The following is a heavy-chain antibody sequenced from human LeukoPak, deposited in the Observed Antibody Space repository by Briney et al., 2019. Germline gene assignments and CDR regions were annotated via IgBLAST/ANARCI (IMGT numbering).Heavy chain of an antibody. CDR1: GGPLSNYY. V-gene: IGHV4-59*08. CDR3: ARSRSSSWYWFDP. Sequence: SETLSLTCTVSGGPLSNYYWSWIRQPPGKGLEWIGYFYYSGSTNYNPSLKSRVTISLDTSRNQFSLKLRSVTAADTAVYYCARSRSSSWYWFDPWGQGTLVTVSS. J-gene: IGHJ5*02. CDR2: FYYSGST. D-gene: IGHD6-13*01.